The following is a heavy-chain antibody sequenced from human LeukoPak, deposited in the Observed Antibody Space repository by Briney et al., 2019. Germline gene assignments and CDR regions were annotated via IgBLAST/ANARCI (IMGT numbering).Heavy chain of an antibody. D-gene: IGHD6-19*01. V-gene: IGHV3-43D*03. J-gene: IGHJ6*03. Sequence: PGRSLRLPCAASGFTFEDHAMHWVRQAPGKGLEWVSLLSWYGDTTYYADSVKGRFTIPRDNSKKSLYLQMDSLRPEDTALYYCVKAYGSSATVYMDVWGKGTTVTVSS. CDR2: LSWYGDTT. CDR1: GFTFEDHA. CDR3: VKAYGSSATVYMDV.